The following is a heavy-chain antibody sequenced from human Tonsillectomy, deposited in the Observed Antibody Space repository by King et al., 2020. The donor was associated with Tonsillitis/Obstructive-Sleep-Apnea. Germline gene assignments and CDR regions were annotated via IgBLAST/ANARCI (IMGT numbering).Heavy chain of an antibody. V-gene: IGHV1-46*01. CDR3: ARGFYYDSGGYYYGLDWFDP. CDR1: GYTFTSYY. Sequence: QLVQSGAEVKKPGASVKVSCKASGYTFTSYYMHWVRQAPGQGLEWMGIINPSGGSTSYAQKFKGRVTMTRDTSTATVYLELSSLRSEDTAVYYCARGFYYDSGGYYYGLDWFDPWGQGTLVTVSS. J-gene: IGHJ5*02. D-gene: IGHD3-22*01. CDR2: INPSGGST.